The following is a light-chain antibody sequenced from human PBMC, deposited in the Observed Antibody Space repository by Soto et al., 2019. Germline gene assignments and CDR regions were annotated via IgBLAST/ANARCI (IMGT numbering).Light chain of an antibody. CDR1: QSISSY. J-gene: IGKJ4*01. CDR3: QQSYSTPRLT. CDR2: AAS. Sequence: DLQMTQSPSSLSASVGDRVTITCRASQSISSYLNWYQQKPGKAPNLLIYAASSLQSGVPSRFSGSGSGTDFTLTISSLQPEDFATYYCQQSYSTPRLTFGGGTKVEIK. V-gene: IGKV1-39*01.